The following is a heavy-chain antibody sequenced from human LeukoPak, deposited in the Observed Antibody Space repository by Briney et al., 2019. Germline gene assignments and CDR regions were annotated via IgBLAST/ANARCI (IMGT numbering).Heavy chain of an antibody. CDR3: AIPLRQLDSSSSYYSFDL. V-gene: IGHV3-23*01. CDR2: ITGNGAYT. Sequence: TGGSLRLSCAASGFTFSSYAMNWVRQAPGEGLEWASAITGNGAYTQYADSVKGRFTISRDNSKNALFLQMNSLSAENTAVYYSAIPLRQLDSSSSYYSFDLWGRGTVVTVSS. J-gene: IGHJ5*02. D-gene: IGHD3-22*01. CDR1: GFTFSSYA.